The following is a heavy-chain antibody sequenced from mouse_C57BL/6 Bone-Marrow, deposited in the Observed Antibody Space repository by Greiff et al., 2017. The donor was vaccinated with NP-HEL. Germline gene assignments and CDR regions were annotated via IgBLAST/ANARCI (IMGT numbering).Heavy chain of an antibody. D-gene: IGHD2-1*01. V-gene: IGHV14-4*01. J-gene: IGHJ3*01. CDR3: SYYGNYEFAY. CDR1: GFNIKDDY. CDR2: IDPENGDT. Sequence: VQLKQSGAELVRPGASVKLSCTASGFNIKDDYMHWVKQRPEQGLEWIGWIDPENGDTEYASKFQGKATITADTSSNTAYLQLSSLTSEDTAVYYCSYYGNYEFAYWGQGTLVTVSA.